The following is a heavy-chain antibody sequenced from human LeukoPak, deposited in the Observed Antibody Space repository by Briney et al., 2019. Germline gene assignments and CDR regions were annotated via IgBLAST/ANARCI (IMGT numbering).Heavy chain of an antibody. CDR3: ARDIERITIFGVVKYGMDV. Sequence: GGSLRLSCAASGFTFSSYGMHWVRQAPGKGLEWVAVIWYDGSNKYYADSVKGRFTISRDNSKNRLYLQMNSLRAEDTAVYYCARDIERITIFGVVKYGMDVWGQGTTVTVSS. CDR1: GFTFSSYG. CDR2: IWYDGSNK. J-gene: IGHJ6*02. D-gene: IGHD3-3*01. V-gene: IGHV3-33*01.